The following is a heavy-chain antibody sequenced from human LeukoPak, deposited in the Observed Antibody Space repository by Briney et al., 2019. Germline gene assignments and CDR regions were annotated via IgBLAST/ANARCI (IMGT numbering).Heavy chain of an antibody. D-gene: IGHD3-16*02. Sequence: GGSLRLSCAASGFTFSDYYMSWIRQAPGKGLEWVSYISSSGSTIYYADSVKGRFTISRDNSKNTLYLQMNSLRAEDTAVYYCAKDVRSPLPPGIDYWGQGTLVTVSS. CDR2: ISSSGSTI. CDR3: AKDVRSPLPPGIDY. CDR1: GFTFSDYY. V-gene: IGHV3-11*01. J-gene: IGHJ4*02.